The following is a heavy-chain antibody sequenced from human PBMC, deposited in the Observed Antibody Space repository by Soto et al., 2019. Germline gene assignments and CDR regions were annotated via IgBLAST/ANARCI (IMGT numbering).Heavy chain of an antibody. Sequence: PGGSLRHSCADSGFTFGTYTMNWFRQAPGEGLEWVSALGGGGDTHYAESVKGRFTISRDYSKNILLLQMNSLRDEDSAIYYCTKDRHPDGIWTFDFWGQGTLVTVSS. CDR2: LGGGGDT. CDR3: TKDRHPDGIWTFDF. D-gene: IGHD3-9*01. J-gene: IGHJ4*02. CDR1: GFTFGTYT. V-gene: IGHV3-23*01.